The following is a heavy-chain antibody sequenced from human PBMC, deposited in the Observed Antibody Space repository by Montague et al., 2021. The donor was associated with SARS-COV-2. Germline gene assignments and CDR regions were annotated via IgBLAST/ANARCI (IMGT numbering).Heavy chain of an antibody. CDR1: GFSFSSSV. CDR2: ISYDGNIK. CDR3: ARGPHYCSGGDCF. V-gene: IGHV3-30*04. J-gene: IGHJ4*02. Sequence: SLRLSCAASGFSFSSSVMHWVRQAPGKGLEWVAVISYDGNIKNYIDSXXGRFTISRDNSKSTLYLQMNGLRPDDTAVYYCARGPHYCSGGDCFWGQGALVTVSS. D-gene: IGHD2-15*01.